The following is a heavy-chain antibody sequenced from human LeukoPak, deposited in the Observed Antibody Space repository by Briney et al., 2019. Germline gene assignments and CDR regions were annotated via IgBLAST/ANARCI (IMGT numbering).Heavy chain of an antibody. Sequence: PGRSLRLSCAASGFTFSSYAMHWVRQAPGKGLEWVAVISYDGSNKYYADSVKGRFTISRDNAKNTLYLQMNGLRAEDTAVYYCARGLPGHTSSMGYWGQGILVTVSS. CDR1: GFTFSSYA. D-gene: IGHD6-6*01. CDR3: ARGLPGHTSSMGY. J-gene: IGHJ4*02. CDR2: ISYDGSNK. V-gene: IGHV3-30*04.